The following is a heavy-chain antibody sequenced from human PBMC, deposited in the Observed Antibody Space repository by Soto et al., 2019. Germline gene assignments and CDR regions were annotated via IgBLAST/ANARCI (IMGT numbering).Heavy chain of an antibody. CDR3: ARVYCSSTSCYLPIDY. Sequence: SVKVSCKASGGTFSSYTISWVRQAPGQGLEWMGRIIPILGIANYAQKFQGRVTITADKSTSTAYMELSSLRSEDTAVYYCARVYCSSTSCYLPIDYWGQGTLVTVSS. J-gene: IGHJ4*02. CDR1: GGTFSSYT. V-gene: IGHV1-69*02. D-gene: IGHD2-2*01. CDR2: IIPILGIA.